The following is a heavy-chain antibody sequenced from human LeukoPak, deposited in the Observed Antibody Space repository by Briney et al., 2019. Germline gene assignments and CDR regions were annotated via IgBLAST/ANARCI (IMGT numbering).Heavy chain of an antibody. J-gene: IGHJ4*02. CDR1: GYTFTGYY. D-gene: IGHD1-26*01. CDR2: INPNSGGT. CDR3: ARDTLLVGATSMEFDY. Sequence: GASVNVSCKASGYTFTGYYMHWVRQAPGQGLEWMGWINPNSGGTNYAQKFQGRVTMTRDTSISTAYMELSRLRSDDTAVYYCARDTLLVGATSMEFDYWGQGTLVTVSS. V-gene: IGHV1-2*02.